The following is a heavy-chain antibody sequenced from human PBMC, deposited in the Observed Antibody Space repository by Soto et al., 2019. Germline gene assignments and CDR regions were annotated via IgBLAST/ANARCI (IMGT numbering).Heavy chain of an antibody. V-gene: IGHV1-18*04. Sequence: QVQLLQSGAEVKKPGASVKVSCKASGYRFTTYGITWVRLAPGQGLEWLGGSSTYNGNTDYAQNLQDRATMTTETSTSTAYMEVASLTADDTAVYSCARGLGTNGLDVWGQGTTVTVSS. D-gene: IGHD7-27*01. CDR3: ARGLGTNGLDV. CDR1: GYRFTTYG. CDR2: SSTYNGNT. J-gene: IGHJ6*02.